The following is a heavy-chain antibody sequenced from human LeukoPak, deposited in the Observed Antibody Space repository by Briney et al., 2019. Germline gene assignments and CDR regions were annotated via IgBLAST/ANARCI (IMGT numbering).Heavy chain of an antibody. D-gene: IGHD3-10*01. J-gene: IGHJ6*03. V-gene: IGHV3-30*02. CDR2: IRYDGSNK. Sequence: HPGGSLRLSCAASGFTFSSYGMHWVRQAPGKGLEWVAFIRYDGSNKYYADSVKGRFTISRDNSKNTLYLQMNSLRAEDTAVYYCAKNLGSGSYYHYYMDVWGKGTTVTVSS. CDR1: GFTFSSYG. CDR3: AKNLGSGSYYHYYMDV.